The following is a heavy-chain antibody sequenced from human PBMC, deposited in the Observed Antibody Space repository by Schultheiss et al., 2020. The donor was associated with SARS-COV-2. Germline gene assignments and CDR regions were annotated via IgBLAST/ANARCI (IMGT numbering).Heavy chain of an antibody. CDR2: ISGSGGST. J-gene: IGHJ4*02. V-gene: IGHV3-23*01. D-gene: IGHD5-18*01. Sequence: GESLKISCAASGFTFSSYAMSWVRQAPGKGLEWVSAISGSGGSTYYADSVKGRFTISRDNSKNTLYLQMNSLRAEDTAVYYCAKDTAMVYDYWGQGTLVTVSS. CDR1: GFTFSSYA. CDR3: AKDTAMVYDY.